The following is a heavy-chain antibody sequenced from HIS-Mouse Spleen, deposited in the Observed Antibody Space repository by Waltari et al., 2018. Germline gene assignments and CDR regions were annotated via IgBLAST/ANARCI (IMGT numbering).Heavy chain of an antibody. CDR1: GFTFGDYS. J-gene: IGHJ4*02. CDR2: IRSKAYGGTT. Sequence: EVQLVESGGGLVQPGRSLRLSCTASGFTFGDYSMSWFRLASGQGLGWVGFIRSKAYGGTTEYAASVKGRFTISRDDSKSIAYLQMNSLKTEDTAVYYCTRDRQYYYDSSGYYYFDYWGQGTLVTVSS. V-gene: IGHV3-49*03. D-gene: IGHD3-22*01. CDR3: TRDRQYYYDSSGYYYFDY.